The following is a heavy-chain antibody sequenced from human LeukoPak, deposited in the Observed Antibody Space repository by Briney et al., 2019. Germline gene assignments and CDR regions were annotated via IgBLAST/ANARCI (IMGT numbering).Heavy chain of an antibody. Sequence: GGSLRLSCAASDFTSSAYTMNWIRLAPGKGLEWVSSISSSRTYIYYADSVKGRFTISRDNAKNSLYLQMNSLRAEDTALYFCARDSDYGDYFDHWGQGTLVTVSS. CDR2: ISSSRTYI. CDR3: ARDSDYGDYFDH. V-gene: IGHV3-21*06. D-gene: IGHD4-17*01. CDR1: DFTSSAYT. J-gene: IGHJ4*02.